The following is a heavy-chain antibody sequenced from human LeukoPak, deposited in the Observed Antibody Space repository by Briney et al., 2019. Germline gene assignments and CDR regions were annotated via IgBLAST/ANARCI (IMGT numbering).Heavy chain of an antibody. J-gene: IGHJ6*03. Sequence: PGGSLRLSCAASGFTLSSYAMSWVRQAPGKGLEWVSAISGSGGSTYYADSVKGRFTISRDNSKNTLYLQMNSLRAEDTAVYYCARVFLTHHYYMDVWGKGTTVTVSS. V-gene: IGHV3-23*01. CDR1: GFTLSSYA. CDR3: ARVFLTHHYYMDV. D-gene: IGHD2/OR15-2a*01. CDR2: ISGSGGST.